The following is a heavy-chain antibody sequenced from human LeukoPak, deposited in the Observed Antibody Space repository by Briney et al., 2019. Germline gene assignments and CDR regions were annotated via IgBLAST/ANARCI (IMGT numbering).Heavy chain of an antibody. CDR3: ARVQVVPARLYAFDI. D-gene: IGHD2-2*01. J-gene: IGHJ3*02. CDR2: IYYSGST. V-gene: IGHV4-59*01. Sequence: SETLSLTCTVSGGSISSYYWSWIRQPPGKGLQWIGYIYYSGSTNYNPSLKSRVTISVDTSKNQFSLKLSSVTAADTAVYYCARVQVVPARLYAFDIWGQGTMVTVSS. CDR1: GGSISSYY.